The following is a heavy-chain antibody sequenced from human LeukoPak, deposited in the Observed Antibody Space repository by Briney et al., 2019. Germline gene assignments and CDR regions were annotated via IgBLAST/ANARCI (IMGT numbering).Heavy chain of an antibody. Sequence: PGGSLRLSCAASGFTFSSSAMSWVRQAPGKGLEWVSVLSGSSGSTYYADSVKGRFTISRDNAKNSLYLQMNSLRAEDTAVYYCAIVAAAGTKVDYWGQGTLVTVSS. V-gene: IGHV3-23*01. J-gene: IGHJ4*02. D-gene: IGHD6-13*01. CDR3: AIVAAAGTKVDY. CDR1: GFTFSSSA. CDR2: LSGSSGST.